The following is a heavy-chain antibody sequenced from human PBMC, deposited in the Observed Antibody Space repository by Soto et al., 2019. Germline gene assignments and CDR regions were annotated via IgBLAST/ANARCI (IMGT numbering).Heavy chain of an antibody. Sequence: PGGSLRLSCAASGFTFSNYAMHWVRQAPGKGLEWVALTSYDGNNEYYTDSVKGRFTISRDNPKNTLFLQMNSPRPEDTAVYYCAKDKGVFNWATSYFDYWGQGALVTVSS. J-gene: IGHJ4*02. CDR2: TSYDGNNE. D-gene: IGHD1-1*01. CDR1: GFTFSNYA. V-gene: IGHV3-30*18. CDR3: AKDKGVFNWATSYFDY.